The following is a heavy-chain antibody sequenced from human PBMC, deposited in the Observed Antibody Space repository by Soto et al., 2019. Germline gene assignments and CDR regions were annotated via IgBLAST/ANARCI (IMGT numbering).Heavy chain of an antibody. V-gene: IGHV4-31*03. CDR2: IYYSGST. D-gene: IGHD5-12*01. CDR1: GGSISSGGYY. Sequence: QVQLQESGPGLVKPSQTLSLTCTVSGGSISSGGYYWSWIRQHPGKGLEWIGYIYYSGSTYYNPSLKSRVTISGDTSKNQFSLKLSSVTDADTAVYYCARGRGIVATINRSLLFDYWGQGTLVTVSS. CDR3: ARGRGIVATINRSLLFDY. J-gene: IGHJ4*02.